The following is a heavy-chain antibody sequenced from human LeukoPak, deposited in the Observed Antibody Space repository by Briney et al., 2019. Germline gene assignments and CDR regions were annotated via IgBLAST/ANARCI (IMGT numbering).Heavy chain of an antibody. V-gene: IGHV3-23*01. CDR1: GFTFSSYW. Sequence: PGGSLRLSCAASGFTFSSYWMSWVRQAPGKGLEWVSAITGSGGSTYYADSVKGRFTISRDNSKNTLYLQMNSLRAEDTAVYYCAKKNGGGGSSKVPFDNWGQGTLVTVSS. J-gene: IGHJ4*02. CDR3: AKKNGGGGSSKVPFDN. CDR2: ITGSGGST. D-gene: IGHD2-15*01.